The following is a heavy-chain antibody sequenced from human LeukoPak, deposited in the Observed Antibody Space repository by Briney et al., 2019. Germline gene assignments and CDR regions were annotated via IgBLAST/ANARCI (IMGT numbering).Heavy chain of an antibody. Sequence: ASVKVSCKASGYTFTSYDINWVRQATGQGLEWMGWMNPNSGNTGYAQKFQGRVTITRNTSISTAYMELSSLRSEDTAVYYCARGSVRAPDAFDIWGQGTMVTVSS. CDR1: GYTFTSYD. CDR3: ARGSVRAPDAFDI. CDR2: MNPNSGNT. D-gene: IGHD6-19*01. V-gene: IGHV1-8*03. J-gene: IGHJ3*02.